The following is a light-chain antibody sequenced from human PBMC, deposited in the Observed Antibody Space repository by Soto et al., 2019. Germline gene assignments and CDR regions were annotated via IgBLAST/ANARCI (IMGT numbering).Light chain of an antibody. V-gene: IGLV2-14*01. J-gene: IGLJ1*01. Sequence: QSVLTQPPSASGTPGQRVTISCSGSSSDVGGYNYVSWYQQHPGKAPKLMIHEVSNRPPGVSNRFSGSKSGNTASLTISGLQAEDEADYYCSSYTSSRAYVFGTGTKVTVL. CDR2: EVS. CDR3: SSYTSSRAYV. CDR1: SSDVGGYNY.